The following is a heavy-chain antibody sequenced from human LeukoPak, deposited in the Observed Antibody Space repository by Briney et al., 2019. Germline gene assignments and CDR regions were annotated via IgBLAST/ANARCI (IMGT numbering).Heavy chain of an antibody. D-gene: IGHD3-16*01. CDR1: GFTFSSYS. V-gene: IGHV3-21*01. Sequence: MPGGSLRLSCAASGFTFSSYSMNWVRQAPGKGLEWVSSISSSSSYIYYADSVKGRFTISRDNAKNSLYLQMNSLRAEDTAVYYCARVITFMITLVRPDAFDIWGQGTMVTVSS. J-gene: IGHJ3*02. CDR2: ISSSSSYI. CDR3: ARVITFMITLVRPDAFDI.